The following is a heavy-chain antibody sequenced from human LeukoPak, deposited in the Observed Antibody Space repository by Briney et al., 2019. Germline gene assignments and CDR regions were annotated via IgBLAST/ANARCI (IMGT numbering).Heavy chain of an antibody. J-gene: IGHJ4*02. V-gene: IGHV4-39*01. Sequence: SETVSLTCIVSGGSISSSSYYWGWIRQPPGKGLEWIGSIYYSGSTYYNPSLKSRVTISVDTSRNQFSLKLSSVTAADTAVYYCARQGDGHFDYWGQGTLVTVSS. CDR1: GGSISSSSYY. CDR2: IYYSGST. D-gene: IGHD1-26*01. CDR3: ARQGDGHFDY.